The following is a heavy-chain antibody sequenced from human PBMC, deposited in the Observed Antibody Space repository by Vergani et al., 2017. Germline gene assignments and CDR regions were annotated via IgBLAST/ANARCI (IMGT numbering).Heavy chain of an antibody. D-gene: IGHD4-17*01. CDR2: MYYSGNT. J-gene: IGHJ2*01. CDR1: GGSISSSSYY. Sequence: QLQLEESGPGLVKPSETLSLTCRVSGGSISSSSYYWGWIRHPPGKGLEWIGSMYYSGNTYYTPSLKSRVTISVDTSKNQFSLKLSSVTAADTAVYYCARDGNGDYGNWYFDLWGRGTLVTVSS. V-gene: IGHV4-39*07. CDR3: ARDGNGDYGNWYFDL.